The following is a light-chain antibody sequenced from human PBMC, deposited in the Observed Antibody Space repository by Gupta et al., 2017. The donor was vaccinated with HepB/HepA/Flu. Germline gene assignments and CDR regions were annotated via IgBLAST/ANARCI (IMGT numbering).Light chain of an antibody. J-gene: IGLJ1*01. V-gene: IGLV2-11*01. Sequence: QSALTQPRSVSGSPGQSVTISCTGTSSDVGGYNYVSWYQQHPGKAPKLMIYDVSKRPSGVPDRFSGSKSGNTASLTISGLQAEDEADYYCCSYAGSYTFGGIWVFGTGTKVTVL. CDR2: DVS. CDR3: CSYAGSYTFGGIWV. CDR1: SSDVGGYNY.